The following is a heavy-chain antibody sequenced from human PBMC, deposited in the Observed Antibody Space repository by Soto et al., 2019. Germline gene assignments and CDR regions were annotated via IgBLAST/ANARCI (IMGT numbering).Heavy chain of an antibody. CDR1: GFTFDDYA. Sequence: GGSLRLSCAASGFTFDDYAMHWVRQAPGKGLKWVSLISGDGGSTYYADSVKGRFTISRDNSKNSLYLQMNRLRTEDTALYYCAKDIGYSSSSYFDYWGQGSLVTVSS. V-gene: IGHV3-43*02. D-gene: IGHD6-6*01. J-gene: IGHJ4*02. CDR3: AKDIGYSSSSYFDY. CDR2: ISGDGGST.